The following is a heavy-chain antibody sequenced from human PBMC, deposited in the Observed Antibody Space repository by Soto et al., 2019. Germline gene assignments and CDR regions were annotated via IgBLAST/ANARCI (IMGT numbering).Heavy chain of an antibody. Sequence: SETLSLTCAFYGGSFSGYYWSLIRQPPGKGLEWIGEINHSGSTNYNPSLKSRVTISVDTSKNQFSLKLSSVTAADTAVYYCARGSKYRYYYYMDVWGKGTTVTVSS. V-gene: IGHV4-34*01. J-gene: IGHJ6*03. CDR1: GGSFSGYY. CDR3: ARGSKYRYYYYMDV. CDR2: INHSGST. D-gene: IGHD3-16*02.